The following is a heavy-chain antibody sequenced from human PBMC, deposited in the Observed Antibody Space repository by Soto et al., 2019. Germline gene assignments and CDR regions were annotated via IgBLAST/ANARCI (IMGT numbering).Heavy chain of an antibody. CDR3: ARDVEYHYDGSPSGQFDF. CDR2: IYHSGST. Sequence: QVELQESGPGLVKPSGTLSLTCVVSGNSISTTNWWSWVRQSPGKGLEWIGEIYHSGSTNYNPSLKSRVTISVDKSKNQFSLKLSSVTAADTAVYYCARDVEYHYDGSPSGQFDFWGQGTLVTVSS. V-gene: IGHV4-4*02. CDR1: GNSISTTNW. J-gene: IGHJ4*02. D-gene: IGHD3-22*01.